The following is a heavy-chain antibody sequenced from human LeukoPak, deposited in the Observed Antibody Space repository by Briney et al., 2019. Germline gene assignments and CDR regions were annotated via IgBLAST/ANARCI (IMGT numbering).Heavy chain of an antibody. J-gene: IGHJ5*02. D-gene: IGHD4-17*01. CDR3: ARDGSTVTTVKGFDP. Sequence: AGGSLRLSCAASGFTFSSYAMHWVRQAPGKGLEWVAVISYDGSNKYYADSVKGRFTISRDNSKNTLYLQMNSLRAEDTAVYYCARDGSTVTTVKGFDPWGQGTLVTVSS. CDR2: ISYDGSNK. CDR1: GFTFSSYA. V-gene: IGHV3-30*04.